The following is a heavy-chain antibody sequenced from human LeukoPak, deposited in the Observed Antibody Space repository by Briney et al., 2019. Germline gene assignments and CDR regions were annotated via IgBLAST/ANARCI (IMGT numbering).Heavy chain of an antibody. CDR3: AKGISGYQGGWFDP. D-gene: IGHD3-22*01. CDR1: GFTFGNYA. V-gene: IGHV3-9*01. Sequence: GGSLRLSCAASGFTFGNYAMHWVRQAPGEGLEWVSGISWNSGSIGYADSVKGRFTISRDNAKNSLYLQMNSLRAEDTALYYCAKGISGYQGGWFDPWGQGTLVTVSS. J-gene: IGHJ5*02. CDR2: ISWNSGSI.